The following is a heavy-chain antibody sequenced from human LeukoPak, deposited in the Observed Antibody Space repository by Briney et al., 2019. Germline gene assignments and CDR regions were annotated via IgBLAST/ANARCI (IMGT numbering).Heavy chain of an antibody. V-gene: IGHV4-59*01. CDR2: IHYSGST. CDR1: GGSITNYY. CDR3: ARVRGGYTSSGSYYPYYFHY. J-gene: IGHJ4*02. D-gene: IGHD3-10*01. Sequence: PSETLSLTCTVSGGSITNYYWSWIRQPPGKGLEWIGYIHYSGSTKYKSSLKSRVTISVDTSKNQFSLKLSSVTAADTAVYYCARVRGGYTSSGSYYPYYFHYWGQGTLVTVSS.